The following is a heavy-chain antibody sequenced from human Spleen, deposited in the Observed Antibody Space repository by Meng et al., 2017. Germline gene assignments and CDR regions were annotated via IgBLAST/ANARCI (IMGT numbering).Heavy chain of an antibody. J-gene: IGHJ4*02. Sequence: SETLSLTCTVSGGSITSYYWSWIRQPPGKGLEWIGYSYYRGNTNYTPALKRRVSISVDTSKNQFSLKLTSVTAADTAVYYCVRSETYHATRYWGQGTLVTVSS. CDR2: SYYRGNT. V-gene: IGHV4-59*12. D-gene: IGHD1-14*01. CDR3: VRSETYHATRY. CDR1: GGSITSYY.